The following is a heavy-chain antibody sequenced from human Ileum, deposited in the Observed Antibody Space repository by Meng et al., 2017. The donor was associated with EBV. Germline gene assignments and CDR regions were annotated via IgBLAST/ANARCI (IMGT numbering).Heavy chain of an antibody. Sequence: ETGPRRVGPSDTLSLPCPVSGGSISSSGNYWSWIRQPPGKGLEWIGYKYHSGSTYYNPSLKSRVTMSVDTSRNQFSLKLSSVTAADTAVYYCARRGGYDILTPVGWFDPWGQGTLVTVSS. J-gene: IGHJ5*02. D-gene: IGHD3-9*01. CDR2: KYHSGST. V-gene: IGHV4-30-4*01. CDR3: ARRGGYDILTPVGWFDP. CDR1: GGSISSSGNY.